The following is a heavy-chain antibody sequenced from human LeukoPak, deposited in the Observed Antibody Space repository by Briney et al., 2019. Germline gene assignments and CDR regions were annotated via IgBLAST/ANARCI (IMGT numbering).Heavy chain of an antibody. CDR1: GGSFSGYY. CDR2: INHSGST. V-gene: IGHV4-34*09. Sequence: PSETLSLTCAVYGGSFSGYYWSWIRQPPGKGLEWIGEINHSGSTNYNPSLKGRITISVDTSKNQFSLKLSSVTAADTAVYYCARVVCSGGTCYSVGRSFDYWGQGTLVTVSS. CDR3: ARVVCSGGTCYSVGRSFDY. D-gene: IGHD2-15*01. J-gene: IGHJ4*02.